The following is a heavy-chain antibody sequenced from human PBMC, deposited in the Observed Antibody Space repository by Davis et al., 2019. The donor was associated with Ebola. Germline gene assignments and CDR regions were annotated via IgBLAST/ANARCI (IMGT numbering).Heavy chain of an antibody. Sequence: SETLSLTCAVSGGSISSSNWWSWVRQPPGKGMEWIGEIYHSGSTNYNPSLKSRVTISVDKSKNQFSLKLSSVTAADTAVYYCARTLVVPAAIPSWGYYGMDVWGKGTTVTVSS. CDR1: GGSISSSNW. CDR2: IYHSGST. J-gene: IGHJ6*04. D-gene: IGHD2-2*01. CDR3: ARTLVVPAAIPSWGYYGMDV. V-gene: IGHV4-4*02.